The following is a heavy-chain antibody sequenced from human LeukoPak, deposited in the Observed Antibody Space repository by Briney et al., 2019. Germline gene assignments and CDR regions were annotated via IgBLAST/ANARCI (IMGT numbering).Heavy chain of an antibody. V-gene: IGHV4-34*01. CDR2: INHSGST. CDR3: ARAAYYYDSSGYYNAFDI. Sequence: PSETLSLTCAVYGGSFSGYYWSWIRQPPGKGLEWIGEINHSGSTNYNPSLKSRVTISVDTSKNQFSLKLSSVTAAGTAVYYCARAAYYYDSSGYYNAFDIWGQGTVVTVSS. CDR1: GGSFSGYY. D-gene: IGHD3-22*01. J-gene: IGHJ3*02.